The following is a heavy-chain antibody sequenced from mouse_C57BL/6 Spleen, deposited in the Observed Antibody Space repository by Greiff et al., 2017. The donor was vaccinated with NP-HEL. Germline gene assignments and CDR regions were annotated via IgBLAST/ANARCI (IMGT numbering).Heavy chain of an antibody. CDR3: ARMIYYDYDVDY. V-gene: IGHV1-82*01. CDR1: GYAFSSSW. CDR2: IYPGDGDT. J-gene: IGHJ2*01. Sequence: VQLQQSGPELVKPGASVKISCKASGYAFSSSWMNWVKQRPGKGLEWIGRIYPGDGDTNYNGKFKGKATLNADKSSSTAYMQLSSLTSEDSAVYFCARMIYYDYDVDYWGQGTTLTVSS. D-gene: IGHD2-4*01.